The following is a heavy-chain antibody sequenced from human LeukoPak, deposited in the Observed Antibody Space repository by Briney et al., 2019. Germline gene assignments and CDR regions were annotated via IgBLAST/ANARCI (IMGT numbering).Heavy chain of an antibody. CDR3: ARTVYSNNWAPDSWFHP. CDR2: ISERGST. Sequence: SETLSLTCAVHGGSFSDYDWTWIRQSPGKGLEWIGEISERGSTNYNPSLGSRITISLDTSKNQFSLHVRSVVAADTAVYYCARTVYSNNWAPDSWFHPWGQGTLVTVSS. D-gene: IGHD4-11*01. V-gene: IGHV4-34*01. CDR1: GGSFSDYD. J-gene: IGHJ5*02.